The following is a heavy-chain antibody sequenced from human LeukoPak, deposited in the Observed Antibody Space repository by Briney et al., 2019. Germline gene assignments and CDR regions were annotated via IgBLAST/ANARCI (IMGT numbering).Heavy chain of an antibody. D-gene: IGHD6-19*01. J-gene: IGHJ4*02. CDR2: ISGDARTT. CDR1: GFTFDDYA. CDR3: VRDRAVAGTEDFYFDF. V-gene: IGHV3-74*01. Sequence: PGGSLRLSCAASGFTFDDYAMHWVRQAPGKGLVWVSRISGDARTTTYADSVKGRFTIFRDNAKNTLYLQMNSLRAEDTALYYCVRDRAVAGTEDFYFDFWGQGTLVTVSS.